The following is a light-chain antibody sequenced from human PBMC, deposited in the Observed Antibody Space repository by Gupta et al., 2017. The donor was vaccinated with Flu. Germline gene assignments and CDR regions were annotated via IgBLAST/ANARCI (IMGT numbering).Light chain of an antibody. Sequence: DIQMTQSPSSLSASVGDRVTISCRASQDIRNNLHWYQQKPGKAPKRLLYGASSLESGVPSRFSGSGSGTEFTLTISSLQPEDFATYYCRQHNSYPITFGGGTKLEIK. CDR1: QDIRNN. CDR3: RQHNSYPIT. J-gene: IGKJ4*01. CDR2: GAS. V-gene: IGKV1-17*01.